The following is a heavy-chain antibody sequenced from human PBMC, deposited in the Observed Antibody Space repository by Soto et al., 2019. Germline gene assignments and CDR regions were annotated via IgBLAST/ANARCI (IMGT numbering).Heavy chain of an antibody. V-gene: IGHV3-21*01. CDR2: ISSSSNYM. CDR1: GFTFRSFS. CDR3: ARASSSGSYFDY. J-gene: IGHJ4*02. D-gene: IGHD6-6*01. Sequence: GGSLSLSCAASGFTFRSFSMNWVRQAPGEGLEWVSSISSSSNYMFYADSLKGRFTISRDNAKDSLFLQMHSLRAEDTAVYYCARASSSGSYFDYWGQGTLVTVSS.